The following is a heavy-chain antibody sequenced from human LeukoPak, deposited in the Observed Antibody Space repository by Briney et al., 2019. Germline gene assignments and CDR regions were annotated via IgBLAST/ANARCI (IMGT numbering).Heavy chain of an antibody. CDR1: GFTFSSYS. D-gene: IGHD3-3*01. CDR3: ARGASYYDFWSIYPLGY. Sequence: GGSLRLSCAASGFTFSSYSMNWVRQAPGKGLEWVSSISSSSSYIYYADSVKGRFTISRDNAKNSLYLQMTSLRAADTAVYYCARGASYYDFWSIYPLGYWGQGTLVTVSS. J-gene: IGHJ4*02. CDR2: ISSSSSYI. V-gene: IGHV3-21*01.